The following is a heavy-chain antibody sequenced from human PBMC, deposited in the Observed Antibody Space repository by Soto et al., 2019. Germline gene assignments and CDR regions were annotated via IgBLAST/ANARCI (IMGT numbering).Heavy chain of an antibody. CDR2: ISYDGSNK. CDR3: ARDYSGTTYFDY. V-gene: IGHV3-30-3*01. J-gene: IGHJ4*02. CDR1: GFTFSSYA. Sequence: GGSLRLSCAASGFTFSSYAMHWVRQAPGKGLEWVAVISYDGSNKYYADSVKGRFTISRDNSKNTLYLQMNSLRAEDTAVYYCARDYSGTTYFDYWGQGTLVTVSS. D-gene: IGHD1-7*01.